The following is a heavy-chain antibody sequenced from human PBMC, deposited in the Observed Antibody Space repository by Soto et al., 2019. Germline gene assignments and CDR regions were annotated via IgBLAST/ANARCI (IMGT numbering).Heavy chain of an antibody. Sequence: GGSLRLSCAASGFTFSSYAMSWVRQALGKGLKWVSAISGSGGSTYYADSVKGRFTISRDNSKNTLYLQMNSLRAEYTSVYYCAKDHNDFWSGYYEAYNWFDPWGQGT. D-gene: IGHD3-3*01. V-gene: IGHV3-23*01. CDR3: AKDHNDFWSGYYEAYNWFDP. J-gene: IGHJ5*02. CDR2: ISGSGGST. CDR1: GFTFSSYA.